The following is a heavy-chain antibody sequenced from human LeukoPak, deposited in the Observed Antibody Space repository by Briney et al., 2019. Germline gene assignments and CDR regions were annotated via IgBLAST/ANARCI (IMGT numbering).Heavy chain of an antibody. Sequence: GGSLRLSCAASGFTFSSYIMNWVRQAPGKGLEWVSSISSSSGYIYYADSVKGRFTISRDNAKNSLYLQMNSLRAEDTAVYYCARIAVGYYYDSSGYFDWFDPWGQGTLVTASS. V-gene: IGHV3-21*01. D-gene: IGHD3-22*01. CDR2: ISSSSGYI. CDR1: GFTFSSYI. J-gene: IGHJ5*02. CDR3: ARIAVGYYYDSSGYFDWFDP.